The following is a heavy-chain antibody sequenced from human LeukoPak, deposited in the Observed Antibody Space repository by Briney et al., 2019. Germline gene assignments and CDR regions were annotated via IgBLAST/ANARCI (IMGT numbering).Heavy chain of an antibody. CDR2: INHSGRN. Sequence: SETLSLTCAVYGGSFSGYYWSWIRQPPGKGLEWIGEINHSGRNNYNPSLKSRVTISVDTSKNQFSLKLSSVTAADTGVYYCARATGTKVPPGYWGQGTLVTVSS. V-gene: IGHV4-34*01. CDR1: GGSFSGYY. D-gene: IGHD1-7*01. J-gene: IGHJ4*02. CDR3: ARATGTKVPPGY.